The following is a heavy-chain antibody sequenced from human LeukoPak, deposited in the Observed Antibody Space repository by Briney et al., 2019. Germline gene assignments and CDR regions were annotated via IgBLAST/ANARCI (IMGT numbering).Heavy chain of an antibody. CDR1: GFTFSSYA. CDR2: ISGSGGST. D-gene: IGHD5-18*01. J-gene: IGHJ4*02. V-gene: IGHV3-23*01. CDR3: AKDHGYGLTDY. Sequence: GRSLRLSCAASGFTFSSYAMSWVRQAPGKGLEWVSAISGSGGSTYYADSVKGRFTISRDNSKNALYLQMNSLRAEDTAVYYCAKDHGYGLTDYWGQGTLVTVSS.